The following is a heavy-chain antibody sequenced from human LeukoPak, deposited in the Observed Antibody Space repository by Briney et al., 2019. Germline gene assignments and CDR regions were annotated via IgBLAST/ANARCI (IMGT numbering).Heavy chain of an antibody. Sequence: ASVKVSCKASGYTFSGYHIRWLRQAPGQGLEWMGWIIPNTGITNYAQKFQGRVTMTRDTSISTFYMDLSRLRSDDAAVYYCAKTSDFWSGFDSWGQGTLVTVAS. CDR3: AKTSDFWSGFDS. J-gene: IGHJ4*02. CDR2: IIPNTGIT. D-gene: IGHD3-3*01. CDR1: GYTFSGYH. V-gene: IGHV1-2*02.